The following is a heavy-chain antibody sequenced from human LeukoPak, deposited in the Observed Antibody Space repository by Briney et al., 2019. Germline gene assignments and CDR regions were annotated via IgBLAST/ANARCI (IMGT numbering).Heavy chain of an antibody. J-gene: IGHJ4*02. V-gene: IGHV3-66*01. CDR2: IYSGGST. CDR1: GFTVSSNY. Sequence: GGSLRLSCAAPGFTVSSNYMSWVRQAPGKGLEWVSVIYSGGSTYYADSVKGRFTISRDNSKNTLYLQMNSLRAEDTAVYYCARDRGLGGYSYGYSFDYWGQGTLVTVSS. D-gene: IGHD5-18*01. CDR3: ARDRGLGGYSYGYSFDY.